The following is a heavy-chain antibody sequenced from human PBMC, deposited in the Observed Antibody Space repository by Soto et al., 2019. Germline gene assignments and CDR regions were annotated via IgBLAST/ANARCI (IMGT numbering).Heavy chain of an antibody. J-gene: IGHJ6*03. CDR1: GGTFSSYT. Sequence: QVQLVQSGAEVKKPGSSVKVSCKASGGTFSSYTISWVRQAPGQGLEWMGRIIPILGIANYAQKFQGRVTITADKSTSTAYMELSSQRSEDTAVYYCAAGIAAAGTGGYYYYCYMDVWGKGTTVTVSS. D-gene: IGHD6-13*01. CDR2: IIPILGIA. CDR3: AAGIAAAGTGGYYYYCYMDV. V-gene: IGHV1-69*02.